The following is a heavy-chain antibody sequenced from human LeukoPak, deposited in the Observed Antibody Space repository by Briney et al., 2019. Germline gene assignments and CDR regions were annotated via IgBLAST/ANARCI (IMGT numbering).Heavy chain of an antibody. D-gene: IGHD6-13*01. J-gene: IGHJ5*02. CDR2: INHSGST. Sequence: PSETLSLTCAVYGGSFSTYYWSWIRQPPGKGLEWIGEINHSGSTNYNPSLKSRVTISVDTSKNQFSLKLSSVTAADTAVYYCARPLLPYSSSQNWFDPWGQGTLVTVSS. CDR1: GGSFSTYY. CDR3: ARPLLPYSSSQNWFDP. V-gene: IGHV4-34*01.